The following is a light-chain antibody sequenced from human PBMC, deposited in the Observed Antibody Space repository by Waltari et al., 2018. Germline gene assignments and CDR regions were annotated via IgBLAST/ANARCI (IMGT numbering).Light chain of an antibody. CDR3: CSYAGSYPVV. V-gene: IGLV2-11*01. J-gene: IGLJ2*01. CDR2: DVS. Sequence: QSALTQPRSVSGSPGQSVTISCTGTSSDVGGYNYVSWYQRHPGKAPKLMIYDVSKRPSGVPDRFSGSKSGNTASLTISGLQAEDEADYYCCSYAGSYPVVFGGGTKLTVL. CDR1: SSDVGGYNY.